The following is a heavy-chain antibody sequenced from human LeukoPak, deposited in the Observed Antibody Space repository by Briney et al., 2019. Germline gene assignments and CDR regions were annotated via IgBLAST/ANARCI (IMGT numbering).Heavy chain of an antibody. Sequence: GGSLRLSCVASGFTFSSYGMPWVRQAPGKGLEWVAVISYDGSNKYYADSVKGRFTISRDNSKNTLYLQMNSLRAEDTAVYYCARDLYSSSCLDYWGQGTLVTVSS. J-gene: IGHJ4*02. CDR1: GFTFSSYG. V-gene: IGHV3-30*03. CDR2: ISYDGSNK. CDR3: ARDLYSSSCLDY. D-gene: IGHD6-13*01.